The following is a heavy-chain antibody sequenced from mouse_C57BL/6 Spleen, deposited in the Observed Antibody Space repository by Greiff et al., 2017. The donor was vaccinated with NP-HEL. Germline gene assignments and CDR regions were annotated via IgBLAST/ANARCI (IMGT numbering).Heavy chain of an antibody. CDR1: GYAFSSSW. CDR3: ARRGYYPWAMDY. D-gene: IGHD2-3*01. J-gene: IGHJ4*01. V-gene: IGHV1-82*01. Sequence: ESGPELVKPGASVKISCKASGYAFSSSWMNWVKQRPGKGLEWIGRIYPGDGDTNYNGKFKGKATLTADKSSSTAYMQLSSLTSEDSAVYFCARRGYYPWAMDYWGQGTSVTVSS. CDR2: IYPGDGDT.